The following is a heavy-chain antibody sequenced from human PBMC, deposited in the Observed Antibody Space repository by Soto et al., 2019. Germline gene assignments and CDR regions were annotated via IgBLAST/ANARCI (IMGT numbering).Heavy chain of an antibody. D-gene: IGHD3-9*01. CDR2: INHSGNN. Sequence: PSETLSLTCVVSGGSFSTYHYSWIRQSPGKGLEWIGEINHSGNNNYSPSLKSRVTMSLDTSKNQFSLKLTSVTAADTAVYYCARGGSNDWQVAFDIWGQGTMVTVSS. CDR3: ARGGSNDWQVAFDI. J-gene: IGHJ3*02. CDR1: GGSFSTYH. V-gene: IGHV4-34*01.